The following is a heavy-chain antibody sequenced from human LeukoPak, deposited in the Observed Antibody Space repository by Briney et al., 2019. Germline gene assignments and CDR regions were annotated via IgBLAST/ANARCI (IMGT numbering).Heavy chain of an antibody. CDR2: IIPIFGTA. Sequence: SVKVSCKASGGTFSSYAISWVRQAPGQGLEWMGGIIPIFGTANYAQKFQGRVTITTDESTSTAYMELSSLRSEDTAVYYCARDSHDFWSGYYNDYWGQGTLVTVSS. CDR3: ARDSHDFWSGYYNDY. V-gene: IGHV1-69*05. CDR1: GGTFSSYA. J-gene: IGHJ4*02. D-gene: IGHD3-3*01.